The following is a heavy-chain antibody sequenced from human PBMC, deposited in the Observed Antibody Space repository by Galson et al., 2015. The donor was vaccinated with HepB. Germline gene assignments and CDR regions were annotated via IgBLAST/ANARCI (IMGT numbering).Heavy chain of an antibody. V-gene: IGHV4-59*01. CDR1: GGSISSYY. D-gene: IGHD5-24*01. Sequence: SETLSLTCTVSGGSISSYYWSWIRQPPGKGLEWIEYIYYSGSTNYNPSLKSRVTISVDTSKNQFSLKLSSVTAADTAVYYCARTEDGYPTLFDYWGQGTLVTVSS. CDR2: IYYSGST. J-gene: IGHJ4*02. CDR3: ARTEDGYPTLFDY.